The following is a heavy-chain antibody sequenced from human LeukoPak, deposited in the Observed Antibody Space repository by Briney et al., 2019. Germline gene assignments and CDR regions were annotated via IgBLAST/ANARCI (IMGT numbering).Heavy chain of an antibody. V-gene: IGHV1-69*05. CDR1: GGTFSSYA. J-gene: IGHJ5*02. D-gene: IGHD4-17*01. CDR3: AKDSGDYGHWFDP. Sequence: SVKVSCKASGGTFSSYAISWVRQAPGQGLEWMGGIIPIFGTANYAQKFQCRVTITTDESTSTAYMELSSLRSEDTAVYYCAKDSGDYGHWFDPWGQGTLVTVSS. CDR2: IIPIFGTA.